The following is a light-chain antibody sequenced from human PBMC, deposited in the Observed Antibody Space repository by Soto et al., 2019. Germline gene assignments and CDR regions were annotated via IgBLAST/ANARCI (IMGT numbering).Light chain of an antibody. Sequence: SSELTQPPSVSVAPGQTARITCGGTNIGSKSVHWYQQKPGQAPVLVVYNDNDRPSGIPEGFSGSNSGNTATLTISRVEAGDEADYYCQVWDSSSDHYVFGTGTKLTVL. J-gene: IGLJ1*01. CDR2: NDN. CDR3: QVWDSSSDHYV. CDR1: NIGSKS. V-gene: IGLV3-21*02.